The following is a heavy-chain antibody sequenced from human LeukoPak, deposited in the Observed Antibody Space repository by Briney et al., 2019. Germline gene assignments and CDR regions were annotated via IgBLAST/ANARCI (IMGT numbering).Heavy chain of an antibody. CDR2: INHSGSI. J-gene: IGHJ4*02. CDR3: ARHRSGSYLYSY. D-gene: IGHD1-26*01. V-gene: IGHV4-34*01. CDR1: GGSFSGYY. Sequence: PSETLSLTCAVYGGSFSGYYWSWIRQPPGKGLEWIGEINHSGSINYNPSLKSRVTISVDTSKNQFSLKLSSVTAADTAVYYCARHRSGSYLYSYWGQGTLVTVSS.